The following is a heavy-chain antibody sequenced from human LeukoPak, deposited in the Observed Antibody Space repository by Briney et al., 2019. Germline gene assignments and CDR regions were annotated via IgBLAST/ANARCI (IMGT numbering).Heavy chain of an antibody. D-gene: IGHD1-26*01. J-gene: IGHJ4*02. CDR1: GFTISSHW. CDR2: IKQDGSEK. Sequence: GGSLRLSCAASGFTISSHWMNWVRQAPGKGLEWVANIKQDGSEKYYVDSVKGRFTISRDNSKNTLYLQMNSLRAEDTAVYYCANSRWEKGYFDYWGQGTLVTVSS. CDR3: ANSRWEKGYFDY. V-gene: IGHV3-7*03.